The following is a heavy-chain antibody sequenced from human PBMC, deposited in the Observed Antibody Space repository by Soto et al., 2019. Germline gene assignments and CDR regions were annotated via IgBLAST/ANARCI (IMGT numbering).Heavy chain of an antibody. J-gene: IGHJ5*02. D-gene: IGHD6-13*01. CDR3: ARRGSSWYQRKKLNPNWFDP. Sequence: ASVKGSCKASGYTFTSYDINWVLQATGQGREWMGWMNPNSGNTGYAQKFQGRVTMTRNTSISTAYMELSSLSSEDTAVYYCARRGSSWYQRKKLNPNWFDPWGQGTLVTVSS. CDR1: GYTFTSYD. V-gene: IGHV1-8*01. CDR2: MNPNSGNT.